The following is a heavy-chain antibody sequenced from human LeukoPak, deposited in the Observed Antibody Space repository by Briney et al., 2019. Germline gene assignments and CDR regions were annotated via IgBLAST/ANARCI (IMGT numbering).Heavy chain of an antibody. D-gene: IGHD3-16*01. CDR1: GFTFSDYY. CDR3: AGGVQGAGPFDY. CDR2: IGNSGSLI. J-gene: IGHJ4*02. V-gene: IGHV3-11*01. Sequence: GGSLRLSCAASGFTFSDYYMSWIRQAPGKGLEWLSYIGNSGSLIYYTDSVKGRFTISRDNAKNSLYLQMNSLRAEDTAVYYCAGGVQGAGPFDYWGQGTLVTVSS.